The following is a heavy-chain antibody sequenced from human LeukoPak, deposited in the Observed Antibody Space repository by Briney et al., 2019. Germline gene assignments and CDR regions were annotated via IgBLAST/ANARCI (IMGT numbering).Heavy chain of an antibody. CDR3: ARWRLRSGDAFDI. D-gene: IGHD3-10*01. Sequence: GGSLRLSCAASGFTFSRNWMHWVRQAPGKGLVWVSRINSDGSITNYADSVKGRFTISRDNSKNTLYLQMNSLRAEDTAVYYCARWRLRSGDAFDIWGQGTMVTVSS. J-gene: IGHJ3*02. V-gene: IGHV3-74*01. CDR2: INSDGSIT. CDR1: GFTFSRNW.